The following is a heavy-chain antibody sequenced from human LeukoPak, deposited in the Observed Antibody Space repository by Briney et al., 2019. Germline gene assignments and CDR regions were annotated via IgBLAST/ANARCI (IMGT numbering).Heavy chain of an antibody. CDR3: ARIIDYYYMDV. J-gene: IGHJ6*03. V-gene: IGHV3-21*01. CDR2: ISSSSSYI. CDR1: GFNVSSNY. Sequence: GGSLRLSCAASGFNVSSNYMSWVRQAPGKGLEWVSSISSSSSYIYYADSVKGRFTISRDNAKNSLYLQMNSLRAEDTAVYYCARIIDYYYMDVWGKGTTVTISS. D-gene: IGHD3-16*02.